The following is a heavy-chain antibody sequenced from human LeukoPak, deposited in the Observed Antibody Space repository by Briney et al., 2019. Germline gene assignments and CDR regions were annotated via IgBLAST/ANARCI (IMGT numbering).Heavy chain of an antibody. CDR1: GFIFSSYS. J-gene: IGHJ6*02. CDR3: AKAASSSWPSYYYGMDV. CDR2: ITGSGGNT. Sequence: PGGSLRLPCAASGFIFSSYSMSWVRQAPGKGLEWVSVITGSGGNTYYADSAKGRFTISKDNSKNTVYLQMSSLRVDDTAVYYCAKAASSSWPSYYYGMDVWGQGTTVTVSS. V-gene: IGHV3-23*01. D-gene: IGHD6-13*01.